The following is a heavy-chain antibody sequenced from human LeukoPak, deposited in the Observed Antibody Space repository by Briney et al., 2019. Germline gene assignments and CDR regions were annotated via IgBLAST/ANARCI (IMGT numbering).Heavy chain of an antibody. CDR3: ARSQRRLGGFDY. CDR2: MNPSGGST. J-gene: IGHJ4*02. D-gene: IGHD3-3*01. CDR1: GYTFTSYC. Sequence: ASVKVSCKASGYTFTSYCMHWVRQAPGQGLEWMGIMNPSGGSTNYAQKFQGRVTMTRDMSTSTVYMELSSLRSEDTAVYYCARSQRRLGGFDYWGQGTLVTVSS. V-gene: IGHV1-46*01.